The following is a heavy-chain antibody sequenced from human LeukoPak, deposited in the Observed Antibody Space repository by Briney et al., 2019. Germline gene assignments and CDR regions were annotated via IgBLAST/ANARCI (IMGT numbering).Heavy chain of an antibody. Sequence: SQTLSLTCTVSAGSISSGGYYWSWIRQHPGEGLEWIGNIYYSGSTYYNPSLKSRLTISVDTSKNQFSLKLSSVTAADTAVCYCARALGSSGYGWFDPWGQGTLVTVSS. CDR3: ARALGSSGYGWFDP. J-gene: IGHJ5*02. V-gene: IGHV4-31*03. D-gene: IGHD3-22*01. CDR2: IYYSGST. CDR1: AGSISSGGYY.